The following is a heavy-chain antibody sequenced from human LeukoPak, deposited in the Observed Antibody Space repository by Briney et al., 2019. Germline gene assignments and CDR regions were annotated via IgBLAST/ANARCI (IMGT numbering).Heavy chain of an antibody. CDR2: IYYSGST. CDR3: ARTRYYYDSSRYTRYYFDY. Sequence: SETLSLTCTVSGDSISSYYWSWIRQPPGKGLEWIGYIYYSGSTNYNPSVKSRVTMSVDTAKNQFSLKLSSVTAADTAVYYCARTRYYYDSSRYTRYYFDYWGQGTLVTVSS. J-gene: IGHJ4*01. V-gene: IGHV4-59*01. D-gene: IGHD3-22*01. CDR1: GDSISSYY.